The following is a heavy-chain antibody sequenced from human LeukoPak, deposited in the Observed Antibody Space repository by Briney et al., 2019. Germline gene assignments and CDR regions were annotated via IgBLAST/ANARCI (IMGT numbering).Heavy chain of an antibody. D-gene: IGHD2-15*01. Sequence: GASVKVSCKVSGYTLTELSMHWVRQAPGKGLEWMGGSDPEDGETIYAQKFQGRVTMTEDTSTDTAYMELSSLRSEDTAVYYCATGGYCSGGSCFRGSSSPKLYYYYYGMDVWGQGTTVTVSS. V-gene: IGHV1-24*01. CDR1: GYTLTELS. CDR2: SDPEDGET. J-gene: IGHJ6*02. CDR3: ATGGYCSGGSCFRGSSSPKLYYYYYGMDV.